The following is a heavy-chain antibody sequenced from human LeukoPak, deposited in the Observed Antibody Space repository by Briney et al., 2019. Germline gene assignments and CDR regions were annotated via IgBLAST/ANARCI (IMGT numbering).Heavy chain of an antibody. CDR2: ISGSGGST. J-gene: IGHJ4*02. D-gene: IGHD3-10*01. CDR1: GFTFSNYA. V-gene: IGHV3-23*01. CDR3: AKETYYYGSGTKNFDY. Sequence: GGSLRLPCAASGFTFSNYAMSWVRQAPGKGLEWVSAISGSGGSTYYADSVKGRFTISRDNSKNTLYLQMNSLRAEDTAVYYCAKETYYYGSGTKNFDYWGQGTLVTVSS.